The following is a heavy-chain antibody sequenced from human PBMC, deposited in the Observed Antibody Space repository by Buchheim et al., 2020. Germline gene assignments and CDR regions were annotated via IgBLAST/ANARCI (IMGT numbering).Heavy chain of an antibody. CDR1: GFTFDDCT. CDR3: GKDEPALTGYGMDV. Sequence: EAQLVESGGGLVQPGRSLRLSCAASGFTFDDCTMHWVRQAPGKGPEWVSSITWNSGSVAFADSVKGRFTISRDNAKNSLYLQMNSLRIEDTALYYCGKDEPALTGYGMDVWGQGTT. J-gene: IGHJ6*02. CDR2: ITWNSGSV. V-gene: IGHV3-9*01. D-gene: IGHD3-9*01.